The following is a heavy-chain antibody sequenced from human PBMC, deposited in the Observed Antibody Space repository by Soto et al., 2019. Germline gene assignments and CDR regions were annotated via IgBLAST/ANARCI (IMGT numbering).Heavy chain of an antibody. Sequence: EVQLVESGGGLVQPGGSLRLSCAASGFTVSGTYMNWVRQAPGKGLEWVSTIYGGGSTFFADSVRGRFTISRDSSKNTLYLQMNSLRAEDTAVYYCARLNGRSYFYMDVWGNGATVTVSS. D-gene: IGHD2-21*01. V-gene: IGHV3-66*01. CDR1: GFTVSGTY. CDR2: IYGGGST. CDR3: ARLNGRSYFYMDV. J-gene: IGHJ6*03.